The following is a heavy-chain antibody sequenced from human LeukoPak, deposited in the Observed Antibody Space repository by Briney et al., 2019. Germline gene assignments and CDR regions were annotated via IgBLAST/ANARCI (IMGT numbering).Heavy chain of an antibody. V-gene: IGHV3-30-3*01. CDR1: GFTFSSYA. J-gene: IGHJ4*02. CDR2: ISYDGSNK. Sequence: GGSLRLSCAASGFTFSSYAMHWVRQAPGKGLEWVAVISYDGSNKYYADSVKGRFTISRDNSKNTLYLQMNSLRAEGTAVYYCARGSTVTTLRIFDYWGQGTLVTVSS. D-gene: IGHD4-17*01. CDR3: ARGSTVTTLRIFDY.